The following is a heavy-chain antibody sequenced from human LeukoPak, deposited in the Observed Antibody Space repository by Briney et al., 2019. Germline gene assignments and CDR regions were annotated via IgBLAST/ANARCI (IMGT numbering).Heavy chain of an antibody. CDR1: GGALSNYP. CDR3: ARNEGLRFLEY. D-gene: IGHD3-3*01. V-gene: IGHV1-69*08. CDR2: VIPVLGSA. J-gene: IGHJ4*01. Sequence: GASVKVSCKASGGALSNYPISWVRQAPGQGLQWMGWVIPVLGSADYAQKFQSRVTITADKSTNTAYMQLTGLRPDDTAVYYCARNEGLRFLEYWGQGTQVTVSS.